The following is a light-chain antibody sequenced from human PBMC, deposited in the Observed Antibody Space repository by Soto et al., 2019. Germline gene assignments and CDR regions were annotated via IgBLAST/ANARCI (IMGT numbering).Light chain of an antibody. CDR3: QQYYSFPT. V-gene: IGKV4-1*01. CDR1: QSVLYSSNNKNY. Sequence: DIVMTQSPDSLAVSLGERATINCKSSQSVLYSSNNKNYLAWYQQKPVQPPKLLIYWASTRESGVPDRFSGSGPGTDFTLTISSLQAEDVAVYYCQQYYSFPTFGQGTKVDSK. J-gene: IGKJ1*01. CDR2: WAS.